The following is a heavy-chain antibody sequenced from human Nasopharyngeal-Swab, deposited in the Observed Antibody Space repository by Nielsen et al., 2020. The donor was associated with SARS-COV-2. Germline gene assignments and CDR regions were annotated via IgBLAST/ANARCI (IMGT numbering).Heavy chain of an antibody. V-gene: IGHV3-53*04. J-gene: IGHJ6*02. CDR2: IYSGGST. Sequence: GGSLRLSCAASGFTVRSNYMSWVRQAPGKGLEWVSVIYSGGSTYYADAVKGRFTTSRHNSKNTLYLQMNSLRAEDTAVYYCARDLQDYGMDVWGQGTTVTVSS. CDR1: GFTVRSNY. D-gene: IGHD4-11*01. CDR3: ARDLQDYGMDV.